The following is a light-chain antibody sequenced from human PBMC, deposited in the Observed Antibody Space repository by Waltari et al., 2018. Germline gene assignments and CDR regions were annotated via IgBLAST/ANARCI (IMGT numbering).Light chain of an antibody. J-gene: IGKJ5*01. CDR2: RAA. CDR3: QEFGSSPTVT. V-gene: IGKV3-20*01. CDR1: QSVSSRY. Sequence: IVLTQSPGTLSLSPGERATLSCRASQSVSSRYLAWYQQKPGQAPGVVIYRAAGRATGIPDRFSGSGSGTDFTLTISRLEPEDFAMYYCQEFGSSPTVTFGQGTRLEIK.